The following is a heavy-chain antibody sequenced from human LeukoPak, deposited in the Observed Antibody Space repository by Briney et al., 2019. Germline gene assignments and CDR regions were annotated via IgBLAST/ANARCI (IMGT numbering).Heavy chain of an antibody. CDR2: IYSGGST. V-gene: IGHV3-66*01. J-gene: IGHJ3*02. D-gene: IGHD1-26*01. CDR3: ASLKSTIVGTTNGAFDI. Sequence: TGGSLRLSCAVSGFSVSSNYMSWVRQAPGKGLEWVSVIYSGGSTYYADSVKGRFTISRDNSKNTLYLQMNSLRAEDTAVYYCASLKSTIVGTTNGAFDIWGQGTMVTVSS. CDR1: GFSVSSNY.